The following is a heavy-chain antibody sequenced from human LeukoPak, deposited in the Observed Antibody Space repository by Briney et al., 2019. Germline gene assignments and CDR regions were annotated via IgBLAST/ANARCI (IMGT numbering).Heavy chain of an antibody. CDR1: GFTFSSYE. D-gene: IGHD3-10*02. CDR2: ISSSGSTI. CDR3: ARNVYNFDY. J-gene: IGHJ4*02. Sequence: TGGSLRLSCAASGFTFSSYEMNWVRQTPEKGLEWVSYISSSGSTIYYADSVQGRFTISRDNAQNSLYLQMSSLRAEDTAVYYCARNVYNFDYWGQGTLVTVSS. V-gene: IGHV3-48*03.